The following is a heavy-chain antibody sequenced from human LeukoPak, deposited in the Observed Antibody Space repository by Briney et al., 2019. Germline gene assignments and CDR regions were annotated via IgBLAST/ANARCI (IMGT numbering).Heavy chain of an antibody. V-gene: IGHV3-72*01. Sequence: GGSLRLSCTVSGFTFSDHYMEWVRQAPGKGLEWVGRSRNKANSYTTEYAAPVKGRFTISRDDSEKLVYLHMNSLKTEDTAVYYCTRTTGAANFDYWGQGALVSVSS. CDR2: SRNKANSYTT. D-gene: IGHD1-1*01. CDR3: TRTTGAANFDY. CDR1: GFTFSDHY. J-gene: IGHJ4*02.